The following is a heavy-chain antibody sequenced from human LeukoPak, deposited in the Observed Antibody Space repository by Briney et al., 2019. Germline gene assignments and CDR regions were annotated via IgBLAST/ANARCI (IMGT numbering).Heavy chain of an antibody. J-gene: IGHJ5*02. D-gene: IGHD2-2*01. CDR2: IYPGDSDT. V-gene: IGHV5-51*01. CDR1: GSSFTSYW. Sequence: GESLKISCKGSGSSFTSYWIGWGRPLPGKGLEWMGIIYPGDSDTRYSPSFQGQVPISADKSISTAYLQWSSLKASDTAMYYCARRMEGGYCSSTSCYLNWFDPWGQGTLVTVSS. CDR3: ARRMEGGYCSSTSCYLNWFDP.